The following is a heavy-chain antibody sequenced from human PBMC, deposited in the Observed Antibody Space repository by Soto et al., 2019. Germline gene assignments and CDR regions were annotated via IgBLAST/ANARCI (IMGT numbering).Heavy chain of an antibody. CDR3: ARYGRDSYGSKIMDV. Sequence: EVQLVESGGGLVQPGGSLRLSCAVSGFTVSSYEMNWVRQAPGKGLEWVSYITSSGSTIYYADSVKGRFTMSRDNAKNSLYLQMNSLGAENTAIYYCARYGRDSYGSKIMDVWGQGTMVTVSS. CDR1: GFTVSSYE. V-gene: IGHV3-48*03. J-gene: IGHJ6*02. CDR2: ITSSGSTI. D-gene: IGHD5-18*01.